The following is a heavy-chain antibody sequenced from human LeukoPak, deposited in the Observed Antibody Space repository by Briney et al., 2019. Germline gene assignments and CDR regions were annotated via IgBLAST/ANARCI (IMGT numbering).Heavy chain of an antibody. Sequence: GGSLRLSCAASGFTFSYYWMHWVRQAPGKGLVWVSRINSDGSSTDYADSVKGRFTISRDNAKNALYLQMKSLRDEDTAVYYCARIEVDAFDIRGQGTMVTVSS. CDR3: ARIEVDAFDI. V-gene: IGHV3-74*01. CDR1: GFTFSYYW. J-gene: IGHJ3*02. CDR2: INSDGSST.